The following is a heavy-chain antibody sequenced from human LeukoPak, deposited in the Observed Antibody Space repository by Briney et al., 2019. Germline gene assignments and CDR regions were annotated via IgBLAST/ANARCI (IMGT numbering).Heavy chain of an antibody. D-gene: IGHD3-10*01. Sequence: GSLRLSCAASGFTFSDHYMDWVRQAPGKGLEGVGRCRNKANSYTTEYAASVEGRFTISRDDSKNSLYLQMNSLKAEDTAIYYCAGEAGSYGPVVYWGQGTLVTVPS. J-gene: IGHJ4*02. V-gene: IGHV3-72*01. CDR3: AGEAGSYGPVVY. CDR2: CRNKANSYTT. CDR1: GFTFSDHY.